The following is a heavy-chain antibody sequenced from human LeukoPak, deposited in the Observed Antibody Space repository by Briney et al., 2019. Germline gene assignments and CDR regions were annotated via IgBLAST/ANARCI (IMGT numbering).Heavy chain of an antibody. CDR3: ARLAAAAPGFDY. J-gene: IGHJ4*02. Sequence: SVKVSCKASGGTFSSYAISWVRQAPGQGLEWMGRIIPIFGTANYAQKFQGRVTITTDESTNTAYMEPSSLRSEDTAVYYCARLAAAAPGFDYWGQGTLVTVSS. CDR2: IIPIFGTA. V-gene: IGHV1-69*05. D-gene: IGHD6-13*01. CDR1: GGTFSSYA.